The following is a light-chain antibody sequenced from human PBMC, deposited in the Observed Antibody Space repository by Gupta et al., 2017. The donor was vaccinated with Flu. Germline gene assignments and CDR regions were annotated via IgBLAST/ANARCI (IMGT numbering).Light chain of an antibody. V-gene: IGLV1-40*01. CDR3: QSYDSSLSVQV. J-gene: IGLJ2*01. Sequence: QSVLTQPPSVSGAPGQRVTISCTGSSSNIGAGYDVHWYQHLPGTAPKLLIYGNSNRPSGVPDRFSGSKSGTSASLAITGLQAEDEADYYCQSYDSSLSVQVFGGGTKLTVL. CDR1: SSNIGAGYD. CDR2: GNS.